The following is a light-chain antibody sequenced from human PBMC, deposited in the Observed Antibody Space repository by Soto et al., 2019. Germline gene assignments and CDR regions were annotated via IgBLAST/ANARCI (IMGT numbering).Light chain of an antibody. CDR3: CSFTSSDTHV. Sequence: QSALTQPASVSGSPGQSITISCTGTSSDFGGYDFVSWHQQRPGKAPKLMIYDVTNRPSGVSNRFSGSKSGNTASLTISVLQAEDEADYYCCSFTSSDTHVFGIGTKLTVL. V-gene: IGLV2-14*01. CDR2: DVT. CDR1: SSDFGGYDF. J-gene: IGLJ1*01.